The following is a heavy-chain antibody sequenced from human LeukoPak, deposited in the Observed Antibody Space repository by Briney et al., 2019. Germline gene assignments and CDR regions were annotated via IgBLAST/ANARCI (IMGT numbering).Heavy chain of an antibody. J-gene: IGHJ4*02. CDR1: GFTFSSYA. Sequence: PGGSLRLSCAASGFTFSSYAMHWVRQAPGKGLKWVAVTSSDGNIKYYADSVKGRFTISRDNSKNTLYLQMNSLRGEDTGVYYCARDPVPATARHFDYWGQGTLVTVSS. V-gene: IGHV3-30-3*01. D-gene: IGHD1-1*01. CDR2: TSSDGNIK. CDR3: ARDPVPATARHFDY.